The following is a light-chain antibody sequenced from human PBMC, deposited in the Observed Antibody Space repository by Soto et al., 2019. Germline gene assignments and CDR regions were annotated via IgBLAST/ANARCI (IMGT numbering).Light chain of an antibody. CDR2: SND. V-gene: IGLV1-44*01. J-gene: IGLJ1*01. CDR3: AAWDDTLNGNV. CDR1: SSNIGSNT. Sequence: QSVLTQSPSASGTPGQRVTISCSGSSSNIGSNTVNWYQQLSGTAPKLLIYSNDQRPSGVPDRFSGSKSGTSASLAISGLQSEDEADYYCAAWDDTLNGNVFGAGTKVTVL.